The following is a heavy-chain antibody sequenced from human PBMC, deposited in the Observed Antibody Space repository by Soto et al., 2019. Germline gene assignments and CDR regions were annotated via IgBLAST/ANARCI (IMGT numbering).Heavy chain of an antibody. CDR2: INDRGSI. Sequence: QVQLQQWGAGPLRPLETLSPTCGVFGGSFRGYYWAWIRQSPGKGLEWIGEINDRGSINYNPSLKSRVSISVDTSKNHYSLNLRSLTAADTAVYYCARESHDIWTGPPWVWYFDLWGRGTLVTVSS. J-gene: IGHJ2*01. D-gene: IGHD3-9*01. CDR1: GGSFRGYY. V-gene: IGHV4-34*01. CDR3: ARESHDIWTGPPWVWYFDL.